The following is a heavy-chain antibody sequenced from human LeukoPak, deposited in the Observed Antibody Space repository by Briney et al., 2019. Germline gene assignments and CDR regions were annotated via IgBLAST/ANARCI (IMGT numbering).Heavy chain of an antibody. D-gene: IGHD6-13*01. CDR3: APRGYSSSLNYYYYYMDA. CDR1: GFTFSSYG. J-gene: IGHJ6*03. CDR2: IRYDGSNK. Sequence: GGSLRLSCAASGFTFSSYGMHWVRQAPGKGLEWVAFIRYDGSNKYYADSVKGRFTISRDNSKNTLYLQMNSLRAEDTAVYYCAPRGYSSSLNYYYYYMDAWGKGTTVTVPS. V-gene: IGHV3-30*02.